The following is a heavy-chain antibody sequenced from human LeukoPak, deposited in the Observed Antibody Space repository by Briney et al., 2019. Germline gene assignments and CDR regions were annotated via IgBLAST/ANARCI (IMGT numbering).Heavy chain of an antibody. V-gene: IGHV3-30-3*01. CDR3: ASGWVGYYYGMDV. CDR1: GFTFGSYA. D-gene: IGHD1-26*01. Sequence: PGGSLRLSCAASGFTFGSYAMHWVRQAPGKGLEWVAVISYDGSNKYYADSVKGRFTISRDNSKNTLYLQMNSLRAEDTAVYYCASGWVGYYYGMDVWGQGTTVTVSS. J-gene: IGHJ6*02. CDR2: ISYDGSNK.